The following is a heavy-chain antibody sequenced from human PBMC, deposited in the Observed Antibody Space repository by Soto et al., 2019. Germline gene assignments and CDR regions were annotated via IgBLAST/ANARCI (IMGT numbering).Heavy chain of an antibody. J-gene: IGHJ4*02. D-gene: IGHD6-6*01. CDR3: ARAVAARPEYFDY. CDR2: IYYSGST. CDR1: GGSISSYY. V-gene: IGHV4-59*01. Sequence: SKTLSLTCTVSGGSISSYYWSWIRQPPGKGLEWIGYIYYSGSTNYNPSLKSRVTISVDTSKNQFSLKLSSVTAADTAVYYCARAVAARPEYFDYWGQGTLVTVSS.